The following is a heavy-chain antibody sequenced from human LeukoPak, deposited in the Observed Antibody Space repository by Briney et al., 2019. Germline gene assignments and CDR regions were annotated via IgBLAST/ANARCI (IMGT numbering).Heavy chain of an antibody. CDR2: IYTSGST. CDR1: GGSISSGSYY. D-gene: IGHD4-23*01. J-gene: IGHJ4*02. V-gene: IGHV4-61*02. Sequence: SQTLSLTCTVSGGSISSGSYYWSWIRQPAGKGLEWIGRIYTSGSTNYNPSLKSRVTLSVDTSKSQFSLKLTSVTAADTAVYYCATLTTVVTAYYFDYWGQGTLVTVSS. CDR3: ATLTTVVTAYYFDY.